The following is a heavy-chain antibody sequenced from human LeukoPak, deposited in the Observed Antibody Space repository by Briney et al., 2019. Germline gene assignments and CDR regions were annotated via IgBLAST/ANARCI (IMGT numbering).Heavy chain of an antibody. J-gene: IGHJ4*02. Sequence: SETLSLTCTVSGGSLSSGGYYWSWIRQPPGTGLEWIGYIYHSGSTYYNPSLKSRVTISVDRSKNQFSLKLSSVTAADTAVYYCAGKDSYFDYWGQGTLVTVSS. CDR3: AGKDSYFDY. CDR1: GGSLSSGGYY. D-gene: IGHD3-10*01. V-gene: IGHV4-30-2*01. CDR2: IYHSGST.